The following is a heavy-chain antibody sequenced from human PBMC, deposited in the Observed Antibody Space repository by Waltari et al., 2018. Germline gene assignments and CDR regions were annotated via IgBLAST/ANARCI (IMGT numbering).Heavy chain of an antibody. CDR1: GFTFRSYS. Sequence: EVQLVESGGGLVKPGGSLRLSCAASGFTFRSYSMNWVRQAPGKGLEWVSSISSSSSYIYYADSVKGRFTISRDNAKNSLYLQMNSLRAEDTAVYYCARDLDSSGWHYYYGMDVWGQGTTVTVSS. CDR3: ARDLDSSGWHYYYGMDV. V-gene: IGHV3-21*01. J-gene: IGHJ6*02. D-gene: IGHD6-19*01. CDR2: ISSSSSYI.